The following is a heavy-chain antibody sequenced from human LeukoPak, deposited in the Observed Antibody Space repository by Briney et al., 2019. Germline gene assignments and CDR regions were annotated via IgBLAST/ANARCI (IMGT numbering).Heavy chain of an antibody. CDR1: GFTVSSNY. V-gene: IGHV3-66*01. Sequence: GGSLRLSCAASGFTVSSNYMSWVRQAPGKGLEWVSVIYSGGSTYHADSVKGRFTISRDNSKNTLYLQMNSLRAEDTAVYYCAREHCGGDCFHTDGMDVWGQGTTVTVSS. CDR3: AREHCGGDCFHTDGMDV. D-gene: IGHD2-21*02. J-gene: IGHJ6*02. CDR2: IYSGGST.